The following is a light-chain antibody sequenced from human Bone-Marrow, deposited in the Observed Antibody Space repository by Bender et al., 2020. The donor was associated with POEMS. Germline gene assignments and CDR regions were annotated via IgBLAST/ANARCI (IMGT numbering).Light chain of an antibody. CDR1: SNNVGNYNL. CDR2: EVI. V-gene: IGLV2-23*02. Sequence: QSALTQPASVSGSPGQSITISCTGTSNNVGNYNLVSWYQHHPGKAPKLIIYEVIKRPSGVSTRFSGSRSGNTASLTISGLQAEDEADYYCCSYAGSGTGVFGGGTKLTVL. CDR3: CSYAGSGTGV. J-gene: IGLJ3*02.